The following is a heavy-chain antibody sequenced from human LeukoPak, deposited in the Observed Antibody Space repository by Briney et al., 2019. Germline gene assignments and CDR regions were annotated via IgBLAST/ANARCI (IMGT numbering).Heavy chain of an antibody. D-gene: IGHD2-21*02. Sequence: GASVKVSCKASGYTFTSYYMHWVRQAPGQGLEWMGIINPSGGSTSYAQKFQGRVTMTRDTSTSTVYMELSSLRSEDTAVYYCARDPNPSPYCGGDCYSGTDNWFDPWGQGTLVTVSS. J-gene: IGHJ5*02. V-gene: IGHV1-46*01. CDR3: ARDPNPSPYCGGDCYSGTDNWFDP. CDR1: GYTFTSYY. CDR2: INPSGGST.